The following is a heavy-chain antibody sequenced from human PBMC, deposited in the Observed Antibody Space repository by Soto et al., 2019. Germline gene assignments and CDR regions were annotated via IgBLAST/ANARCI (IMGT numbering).Heavy chain of an antibody. CDR2: IYYSGST. Sequence: QVQLQESGPGLVKPSETLSLTCTASGGSISSYYWSWIRQPPGKGLEWIGSIYYSGSTNYSPSHTSQATISVVTSKNQFYLTMSSVTAANTAIYYWSRTDGDYVFDYWGQGTLVTVSS. CDR1: GGSISSYY. V-gene: IGHV4-59*01. CDR3: SRTDGDYVFDY. D-gene: IGHD4-17*01. J-gene: IGHJ4*02.